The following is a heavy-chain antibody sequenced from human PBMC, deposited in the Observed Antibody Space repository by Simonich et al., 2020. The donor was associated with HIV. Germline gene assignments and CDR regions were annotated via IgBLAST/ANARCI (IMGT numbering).Heavy chain of an antibody. V-gene: IGHV4-38-2*01. CDR2: IYHRGST. D-gene: IGHD3-16*02. Sequence: QVQLQESGPGLVKPSETLSLTCAVSGYSISSGYYWGWIRQPPGKGLEWIGSIYHRGSTYYNPSLKSRVTISVDTSKNQFSLKLGAVTAADTAVYYCARMAGGSYRSFDYWGQGTLVTVSS. CDR1: GYSISSGYY. CDR3: ARMAGGSYRSFDY. J-gene: IGHJ4*02.